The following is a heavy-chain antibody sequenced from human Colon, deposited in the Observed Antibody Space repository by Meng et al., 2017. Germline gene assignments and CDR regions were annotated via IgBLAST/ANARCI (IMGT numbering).Heavy chain of an antibody. CDR2: ISSNGGST. CDR1: GFPFSSYA. CDR3: ARDQGSGWYFDHDAFDI. Sequence: GESLKTPCSAPGFPFSSYAMHWVRQAPGKGLEYVSAISSNGGSTYYANSVKGRFTISRDNSKNTLYLQMGSLRAEDMAVYYCARDQGSGWYFDHDAFDIWGQGTMVTVSS. V-gene: IGHV3-64*01. J-gene: IGHJ3*02. D-gene: IGHD6-19*01.